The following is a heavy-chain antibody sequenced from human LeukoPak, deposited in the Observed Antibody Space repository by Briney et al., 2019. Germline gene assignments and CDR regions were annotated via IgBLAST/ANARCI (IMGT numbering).Heavy chain of an antibody. D-gene: IGHD2-15*01. CDR2: LYTSGST. CDR3: ARDPGYCSGGSCYTDY. Sequence: SETLSLTCTVSGGYLSSYYWSCIRPPAGRGLEWLGCLYTSGSTNYNPSLKSRVTMSVDTSKNQFSLKLSSVTAADTAVYYCARDPGYCSGGSCYTDYWGQGTLVTVSS. CDR1: GGYLSSYY. V-gene: IGHV4-4*07. J-gene: IGHJ4*02.